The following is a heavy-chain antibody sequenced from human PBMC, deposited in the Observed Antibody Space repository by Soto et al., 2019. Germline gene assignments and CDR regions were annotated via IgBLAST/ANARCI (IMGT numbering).Heavy chain of an antibody. D-gene: IGHD3-22*01. CDR1: GFTFSSYW. CDR3: ARRYYYDSSGYFAELDY. Sequence: EVQLVESGGGLVQPGGSLRLSCAASGFTFSSYWMHWVRQAPGKGLVWVSRINSDGSTTTYADSVKGRFTISRDNAXNXXYLQMNSLRAEDTAVYYCARRYYYDSSGYFAELDYWGQGTLVTVSS. V-gene: IGHV3-74*01. J-gene: IGHJ4*02. CDR2: INSDGSTT.